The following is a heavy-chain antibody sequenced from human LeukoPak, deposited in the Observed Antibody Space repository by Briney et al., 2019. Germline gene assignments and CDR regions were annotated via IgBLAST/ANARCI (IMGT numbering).Heavy chain of an antibody. D-gene: IGHD5-12*01. CDR2: ISSSSSTI. CDR1: GFTVSSYS. CDR3: ARHDGGYGPFDY. V-gene: IGHV3-48*01. J-gene: IGHJ4*02. Sequence: GGSLILSCAASGFTVSSYSMNWVRQAPGKGLEWVSYISSSSSTIYFADSVKGRFTISRDNSKNTLYLQMNSLRAEDTAVYYCARHDGGYGPFDYWGQGTLVTVSS.